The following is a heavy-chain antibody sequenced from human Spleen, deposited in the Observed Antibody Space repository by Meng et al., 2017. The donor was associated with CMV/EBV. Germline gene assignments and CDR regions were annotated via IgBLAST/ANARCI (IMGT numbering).Heavy chain of an antibody. Sequence: GESLKISCAASGFTFSSYAMHWVRQAPGKGLEWVAVISYDGSNKYYADSVKGRFTVSRDNSKNTLYLQMDSLRAEDTAVYYCARDGAYDTSGYYPFGYWGRGTLVTVSS. J-gene: IGHJ4*02. CDR2: ISYDGSNK. CDR1: GFTFSSYA. D-gene: IGHD3-22*01. V-gene: IGHV3-30*04. CDR3: ARDGAYDTSGYYPFGY.